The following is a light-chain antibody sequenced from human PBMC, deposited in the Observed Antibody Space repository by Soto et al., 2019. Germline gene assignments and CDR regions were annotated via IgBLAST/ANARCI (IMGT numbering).Light chain of an antibody. CDR1: QSLLDSDDGNTY. J-gene: IGKJ4*01. V-gene: IGKV2-40*01. CDR3: MQRIEFPIT. Sequence: DIVMTQTPRSLPVTPGEPASISCRSSQSLLDSDDGNTYLDWYLQRPGQSPHLLIYTVSYRASGVPDRFSGSGSGTDFTLKISRVEADDVGIYYCMQRIEFPITFGGGTRVEIK. CDR2: TVS.